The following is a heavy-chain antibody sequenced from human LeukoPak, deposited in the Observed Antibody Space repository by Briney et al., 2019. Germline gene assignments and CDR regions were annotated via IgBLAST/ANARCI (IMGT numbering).Heavy chain of an antibody. CDR2: IYSTGST. CDR3: ARIYDLLTGYSTFDY. Sequence: GGSLRLSCATSGFIFSTYALSWVRQAPGKGLEWVSVIYSTGSTYYADSVQGRFTISRHNSKNTLYLQMNGLRPEDTAIYYCARIYDLLTGYSTFDYWGQGTLVTVSS. V-gene: IGHV3-53*04. D-gene: IGHD3-9*01. J-gene: IGHJ4*02. CDR1: GFIFSTYA.